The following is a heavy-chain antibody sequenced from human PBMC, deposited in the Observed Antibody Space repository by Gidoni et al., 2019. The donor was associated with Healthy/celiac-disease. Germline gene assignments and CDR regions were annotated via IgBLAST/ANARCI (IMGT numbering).Heavy chain of an antibody. CDR2: IWYDGSNK. CDR1: GFTFSRYG. J-gene: IGHJ5*02. V-gene: IGHV3-33*01. CDR3: ARGAYDSSGYLTFDP. D-gene: IGHD3-22*01. Sequence: QVQLVESGGGVVQPGRSLRLSCAASGFTFSRYGMHWVRQAPGKGLEWVAVIWYDGSNKYYADSVKGRFTISRDNSKNTLYLQMNSLRAEDTAVYYCARGAYDSSGYLTFDPWGQGTLVTVSS.